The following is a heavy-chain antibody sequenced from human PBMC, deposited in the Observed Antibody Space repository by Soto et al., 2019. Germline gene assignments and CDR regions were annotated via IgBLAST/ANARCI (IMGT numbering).Heavy chain of an antibody. CDR2: IIPILGIA. V-gene: IGHV1-69*04. Sequence: ASVKVSCKASGGTFSSYTISWVRQAPGQGLEWMGRIIPILGIANYAQKFQGRVTITADKSTSTAYMELSSLRSEDTAVYYCARDDCSGGSCYSGVVWFDPWGQGTLVTVSS. CDR1: GGTFSSYT. D-gene: IGHD2-15*01. J-gene: IGHJ5*02. CDR3: ARDDCSGGSCYSGVVWFDP.